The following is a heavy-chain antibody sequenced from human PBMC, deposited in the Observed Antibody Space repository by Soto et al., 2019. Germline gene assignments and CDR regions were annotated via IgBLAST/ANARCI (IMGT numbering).Heavy chain of an antibody. J-gene: IGHJ6*02. CDR1: GGSITSRNYY. Sequence: SETLSLTCTVSGGSITSRNYYWGWIRQPPGKGLEWIGYTFYSGSTKYNPSLKSRATISVDRSKTHFSLNLSSVTAADTAVYYCARDKGRYDSGMDVWGQGTTVTVSS. D-gene: IGHD3-9*01. CDR2: TFYSGST. V-gene: IGHV4-61*05. CDR3: ARDKGRYDSGMDV.